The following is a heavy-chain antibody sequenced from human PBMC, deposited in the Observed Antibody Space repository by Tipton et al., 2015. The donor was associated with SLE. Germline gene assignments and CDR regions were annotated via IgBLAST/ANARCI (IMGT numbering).Heavy chain of an antibody. CDR2: IYYSGST. V-gene: IGHV4-31*03. CDR1: GGSISSGGYY. J-gene: IGHJ4*02. Sequence: TLSLTCTVSGGSISSGGYYWSWIRQHPGKGLEWIGYIYYSGSTYYNPSPKSRVTISVDTSKNQFSLKLSSVTAADTAVYYCARMFADGGYYFDYWGQGTPVTVSS. CDR3: ARMFADGGYYFDY. D-gene: IGHD3-10*02.